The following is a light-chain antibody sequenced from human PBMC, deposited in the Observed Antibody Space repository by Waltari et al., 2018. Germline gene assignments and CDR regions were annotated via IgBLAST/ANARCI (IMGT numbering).Light chain of an antibody. CDR1: ESVSRA. V-gene: IGKV3-20*01. CDR3: QHYLRLPVT. Sequence: EIALTQSPGTLSLSVGERATVSCRASESVSRALAWYQQKPGQAPRLLIYGASTRATSIPDRFSGSGSGTDFSLTISRLEPDDFAVYYCQHYLRLPVTFGQGTTVEI. CDR2: GAS. J-gene: IGKJ1*01.